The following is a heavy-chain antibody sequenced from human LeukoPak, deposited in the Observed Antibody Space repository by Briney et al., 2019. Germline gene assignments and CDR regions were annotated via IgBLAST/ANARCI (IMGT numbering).Heavy chain of an antibody. CDR1: GDSISSYY. V-gene: IGHV4-59*01. D-gene: IGHD2-15*01. J-gene: IGHJ6*02. CDR2: IYYIGST. CDR3: ARDRDCSGGSCYNTYYYYYGMDV. Sequence: KTPETLSLTCTVSGDSISSYYWSWIRQPPGKGLEWIGYIYYIGSTNYNPSLKGRVTMSVDTSRNQFSLKLSSVTAADTAVYYCARDRDCSGGSCYNTYYYYYGMDVWGQGTTVTVSS.